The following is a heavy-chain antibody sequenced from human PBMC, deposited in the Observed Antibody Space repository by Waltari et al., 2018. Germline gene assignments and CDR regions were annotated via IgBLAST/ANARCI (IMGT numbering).Heavy chain of an antibody. CDR2: IRSKAYGGTT. J-gene: IGHJ6*03. D-gene: IGHD3-3*01. V-gene: IGHV3-49*05. CDR3: TRSPYYDFWSDYYYYYMDV. Sequence: EVQLVESGGGLVKPGRSLRLSCTASGFTFGDYAMSWFRQAPGRGLEWVGFIRSKAYGGTTEYAASVKGRFTISRDDSKSIAYLQMNSLKTEDTAVYYCTRSPYYDFWSDYYYYYMDVWGKGTTVTVSS. CDR1: GFTFGDYA.